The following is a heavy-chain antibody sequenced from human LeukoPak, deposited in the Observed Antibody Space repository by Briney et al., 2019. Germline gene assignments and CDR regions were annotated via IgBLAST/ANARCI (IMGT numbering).Heavy chain of an antibody. CDR1: DGSISSTNYF. CDR3: AREWDTVLDNALDI. D-gene: IGHD2-8*01. V-gene: IGHV4-39*02. J-gene: IGHJ3*02. Sequence: SETLSLTCTVSDGSISSTNYFWNWIRQPPGKGLEWIGSIFYTGRAYYNPSLSGRVAMSVDTSKNQFSLRVTSVTAADTAVYFCAREWDTVLDNALDIWGRGTLVTVSS. CDR2: IFYTGRA.